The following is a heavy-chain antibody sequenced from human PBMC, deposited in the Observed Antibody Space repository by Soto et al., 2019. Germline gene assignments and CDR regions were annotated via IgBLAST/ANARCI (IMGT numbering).Heavy chain of an antibody. V-gene: IGHV3-23*01. CDR1: GFTFSGYA. Sequence: EMQLLESGGDLVQPGRSLRLSCAASGFTFSGYAMSWVRQAPGKGLEWVSVIHGGGNSAYYADSVKGRFTISRANSKITLALQTNSLSVDDTVLSYCADNRVRVSTSWPVDYWGQGTLVTVSS. CDR3: ADNRVRVSTSWPVDY. J-gene: IGHJ4*02. D-gene: IGHD3-22*01. CDR2: IHGGGNSA.